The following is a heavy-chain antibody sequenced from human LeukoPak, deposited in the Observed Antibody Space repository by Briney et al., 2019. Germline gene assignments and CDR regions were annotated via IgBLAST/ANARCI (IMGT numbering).Heavy chain of an antibody. V-gene: IGHV3-23*01. CDR3: AKCACSGGSCYPLY. Sequence: PGGSLRLSCAASGFTFSSYAMSWVRQAPGKGLDWVSAISGSGGSTYYADSVKGRFTISRDNSRNTLYLQMNSLRAEDTAVYYCAKCACSGGSCYPLYWGQGTLVTVSS. CDR1: GFTFSSYA. D-gene: IGHD2-15*01. CDR2: ISGSGGST. J-gene: IGHJ4*02.